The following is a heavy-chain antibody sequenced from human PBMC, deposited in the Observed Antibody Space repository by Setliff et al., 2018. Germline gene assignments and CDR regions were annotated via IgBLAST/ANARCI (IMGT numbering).Heavy chain of an antibody. CDR1: GYTFTNFG. Sequence: ASVKVSCKASGYTFTNFGITWVRQAPGQGLEWMGWININNFNTKYAQKLQDRVTMTTDTSTSTAYMELRSLRSDDTAVYYCARDPQREVYQYGMDVWGQGTTVTVSS. J-gene: IGHJ6*02. CDR3: ARDPQREVYQYGMDV. D-gene: IGHD6-19*01. V-gene: IGHV1-18*01. CDR2: ININNFNT.